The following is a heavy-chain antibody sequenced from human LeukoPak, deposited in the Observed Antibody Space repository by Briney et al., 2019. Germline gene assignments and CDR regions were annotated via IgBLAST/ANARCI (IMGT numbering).Heavy chain of an antibody. CDR1: GFTFGSYG. CDR2: ISSSSSYI. CDR3: TRVSNKDSGVFDAFDI. J-gene: IGHJ3*02. V-gene: IGHV3-21*01. Sequence: PGGSLRLSCAASGFTFGSYGMHWVRQAPGKGLEWVSSISSSSSYIYYADSVKGRFTISRDNAKNSLYLQMNSLRAEDTAVYYCTRVSNKDSGVFDAFDIWGQGTMVTVSS. D-gene: IGHD2-15*01.